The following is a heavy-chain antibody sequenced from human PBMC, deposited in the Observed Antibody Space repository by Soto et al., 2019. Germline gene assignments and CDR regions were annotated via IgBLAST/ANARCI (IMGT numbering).Heavy chain of an antibody. D-gene: IGHD2-2*01. V-gene: IGHV3-30*18. CDR3: AKFCISTSCSRGSYYYYGMDV. J-gene: IGHJ6*04. CDR2: ISYDGSNK. CDR1: GFTFSSYG. Sequence: QVQLVESGGGVVQPGRSLRLSCAASGFTFSSYGMHWVRQAPGKGLEWVAVISYDGSNKYYADSVKGRFTISRDNFKNTLYLQMNSLRAEDTAVYYCAKFCISTSCSRGSYYYYGMDVWGKGTTVTVSS.